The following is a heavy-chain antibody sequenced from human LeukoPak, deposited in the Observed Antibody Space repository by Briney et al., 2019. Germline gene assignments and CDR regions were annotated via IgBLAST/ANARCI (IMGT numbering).Heavy chain of an antibody. J-gene: IGHJ5*02. Sequence: GGSLRLSCAASGFTFSSYGMHWVRQAPGKGLEWVAFTRHDGSKKYYADSVKGRFTISRDNSKNTLYLQMNSLRAEDTAVYYCAKLGWELPPLDLWGQGTLVTVSS. CDR2: TRHDGSKK. CDR3: AKLGWELPPLDL. CDR1: GFTFSSYG. D-gene: IGHD1-26*01. V-gene: IGHV3-30*02.